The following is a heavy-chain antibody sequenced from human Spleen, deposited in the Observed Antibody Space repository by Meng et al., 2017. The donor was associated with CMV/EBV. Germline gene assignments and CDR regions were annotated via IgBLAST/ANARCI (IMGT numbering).Heavy chain of an antibody. D-gene: IGHD3-22*01. V-gene: IGHV3-30*04. J-gene: IGHJ4*02. Sequence: GGSLRLSCAASGFTFSNYAMHWVRQAPGKGLEWVAVISYDGSNKYYADSVKGRFTMSRDNSKNTLYLQMNSLRPEDTAVYYCASLTSMIVVEDEDYWGQGTLVTVSS. CDR2: ISYDGSNK. CDR3: ASLTSMIVVEDEDY. CDR1: GFTFSNYA.